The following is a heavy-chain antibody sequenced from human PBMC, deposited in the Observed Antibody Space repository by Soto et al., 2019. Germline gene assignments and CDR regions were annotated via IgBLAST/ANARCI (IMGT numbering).Heavy chain of an antibody. J-gene: IGHJ4*02. CDR3: SRIAVSGPRTGFDY. D-gene: IGHD6-19*01. V-gene: IGHV4-34*01. CDR1: GGSFSGYY. Sequence: SETLSLTCAVYGGSFSGYYWSWIRQPPGKGLEWIGGINHSGSTNYNPSLKSRLTISVGTSKTQSSLRLDSVTAADTAVYYCSRIAVSGPRTGFDYWGQGILVTVSS. CDR2: INHSGST.